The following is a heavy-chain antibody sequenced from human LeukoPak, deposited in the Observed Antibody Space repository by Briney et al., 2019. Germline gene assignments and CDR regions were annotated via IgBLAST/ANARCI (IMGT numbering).Heavy chain of an antibody. CDR1: GSTFDDYA. CDR2: ISWNSGSI. Sequence: GGSLRLSCAASGSTFDDYAMHRVRQAPGKDLEWVSGISWNSGSIGYADSVKGRFTISRDNAKNSLYLQMNSLRAEDTALYYCAKAQGSSGYHDAFDIWGQGTMVTVSS. J-gene: IGHJ3*02. V-gene: IGHV3-9*01. CDR3: AKAQGSSGYHDAFDI. D-gene: IGHD3-22*01.